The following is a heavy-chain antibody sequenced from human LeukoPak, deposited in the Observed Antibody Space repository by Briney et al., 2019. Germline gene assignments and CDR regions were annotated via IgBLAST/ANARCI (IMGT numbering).Heavy chain of an antibody. V-gene: IGHV3-33*01. CDR2: ITCDGSNK. CDR3: ARGKTIFGVEPDVFDI. D-gene: IGHD3-3*01. CDR1: GFTFSSYG. Sequence: PGGSLRLSCAASGFTFSSYGMHWVRQAPGKGLEWVAVITCDGSNKYYADSVKGRFTISRDNSKNTLYLQMNSLRAEDTAVYYCARGKTIFGVEPDVFDIWGQGTMVTVSA. J-gene: IGHJ3*02.